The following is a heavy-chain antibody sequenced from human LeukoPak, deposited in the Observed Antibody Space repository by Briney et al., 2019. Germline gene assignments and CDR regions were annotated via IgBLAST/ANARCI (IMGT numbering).Heavy chain of an antibody. CDR2: ISGSGGST. CDR1: GFTFSSYA. Sequence: PGGSLRLSCAASGFTFSSYAMSWVRQAPGKGLEWVSAISGSGGSTYYADSVKGRFTISRDNSKNTLYLQMNSLRAEDTAVYYCAKTLVGRGSGSSFDYWGQGTLVTVSS. D-gene: IGHD3-22*01. J-gene: IGHJ4*02. CDR3: AKTLVGRGSGSSFDY. V-gene: IGHV3-23*01.